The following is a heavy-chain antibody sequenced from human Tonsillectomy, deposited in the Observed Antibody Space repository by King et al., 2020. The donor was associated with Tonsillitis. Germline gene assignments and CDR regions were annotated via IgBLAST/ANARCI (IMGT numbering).Heavy chain of an antibody. CDR3: ANLESRGYSYGFP. Sequence: VQLVESGGGLVQPGGSLRLSCAASGFNLSSYAISWVRQAPGKGLEWFSAISGSGSSTYYADSVKGRFTIPRDHSKNTLYLQMNSLRAEDTAVYYCANLESRGYSYGFPWGQGTLVTVSS. V-gene: IGHV3-23*04. J-gene: IGHJ5*02. CDR2: ISGSGSST. CDR1: GFNLSSYA. D-gene: IGHD5-18*01.